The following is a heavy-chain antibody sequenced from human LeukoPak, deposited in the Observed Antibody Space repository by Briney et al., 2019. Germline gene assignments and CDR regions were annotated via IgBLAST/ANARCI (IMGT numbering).Heavy chain of an antibody. D-gene: IGHD3-9*01. Sequence: GGSLRLSCAASGFTFSSYAMSWVRQAPGKGLEWVSAISGSGGSTYYADSVKGRFTISRDNSKNTLYLQMNSLRAEDTAVYYCAKGARGDLDILTGYYRGDLYYFDYWGQGTLVTVSS. CDR3: AKGARGDLDILTGYYRGDLYYFDY. CDR1: GFTFSSYA. CDR2: ISGSGGST. V-gene: IGHV3-23*01. J-gene: IGHJ4*02.